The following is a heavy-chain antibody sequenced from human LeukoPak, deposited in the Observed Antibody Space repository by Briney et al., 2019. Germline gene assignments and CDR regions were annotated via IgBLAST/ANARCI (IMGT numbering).Heavy chain of an antibody. J-gene: IGHJ4*02. CDR1: GGSISSSSYY. CDR2: IYYSGST. D-gene: IGHD3-3*01. Sequence: SETLSLTCTVSGGSISSSSYYWGWIRQPPGKGLEWIGSIYYSGSTYYNPSLKSRVTISVDTSKNQFSLKPSSVTAADTAVYYCAPQSVWSGSSHFDYWGQGTLVTVSS. CDR3: APQSVWSGSSHFDY. V-gene: IGHV4-39*01.